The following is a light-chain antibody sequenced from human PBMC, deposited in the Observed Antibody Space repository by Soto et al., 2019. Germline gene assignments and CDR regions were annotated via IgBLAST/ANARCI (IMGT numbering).Light chain of an antibody. CDR2: SDN. J-gene: IGLJ1*01. CDR3: AAWDDSLNGHYV. CDR1: MANIGRNT. Sequence: QSVLTQPPSASETPGQRVIISCSGSMANIGRNTANWYQQLPGTAPKVLIYSDNQRPSGVPDRFSGSKSATSASLAISGLQSEDEADYYCAAWDDSLNGHYVFGTGTKVTVL. V-gene: IGLV1-44*01.